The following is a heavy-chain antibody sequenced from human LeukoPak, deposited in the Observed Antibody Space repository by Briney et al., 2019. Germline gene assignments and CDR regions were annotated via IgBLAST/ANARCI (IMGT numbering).Heavy chain of an antibody. CDR3: AAPLAVIPY. CDR2: IYSDGST. CDR1: GFTVSGNY. D-gene: IGHD2-21*01. Sequence: GGSLRLSCAASGFTVSGNYMTWARQVSGKGLEWVSVIYSDGSTYYTDAVQGRFSISRDNYQNTMYLQMNSLRAEDTAVYYCAAPLAVIPYWGQGTLVTVSS. J-gene: IGHJ4*02. V-gene: IGHV3-66*01.